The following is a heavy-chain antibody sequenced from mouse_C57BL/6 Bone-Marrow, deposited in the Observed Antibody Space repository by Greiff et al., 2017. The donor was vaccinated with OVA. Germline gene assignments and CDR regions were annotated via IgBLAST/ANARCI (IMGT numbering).Heavy chain of an antibody. V-gene: IGHV5-12*01. J-gene: IGHJ3*01. Sequence: EVKLEESGGGLVQPGGSLKLSCAASGFTFSDYYMYWVRQTPEKRLEWVAYISNGGGSTYYPDTVKGRFTISRDNAKNTLYLQMSRLKSEDTAMYYCARRGFAYWGQGTLVTVSA. CDR1: GFTFSDYY. CDR3: ARRGFAY. CDR2: ISNGGGST.